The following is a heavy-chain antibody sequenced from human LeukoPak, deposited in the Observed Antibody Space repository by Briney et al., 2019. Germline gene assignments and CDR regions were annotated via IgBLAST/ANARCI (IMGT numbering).Heavy chain of an antibody. Sequence: GGSLRLSCAASGFTFSSYSMNWVRQAPGKGLEWVSYISSSSSYIYYADSVKGRFTISRDNAKNSLYLQMNSLRAEDTAVYYCARDSTMIVVVSPPAFDIWGQGTMVTVSS. CDR1: GFTFSSYS. CDR2: ISSSSSYI. CDR3: ARDSTMIVVVSPPAFDI. J-gene: IGHJ3*02. V-gene: IGHV3-21*05. D-gene: IGHD3-22*01.